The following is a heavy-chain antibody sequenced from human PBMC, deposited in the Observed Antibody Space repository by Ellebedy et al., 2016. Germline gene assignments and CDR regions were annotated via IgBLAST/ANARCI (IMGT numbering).Heavy chain of an antibody. CDR3: ARGLAGTSKFMDV. CDR1: GSIFSNYD. CDR2: IGTVGDT. Sequence: GESLKISCAASGSIFSNYDMHWVRQATGKGLEWVSVIGTVGDTYYPDSVKGRFTISRENAKNSLYLQMNSLRAGDTAVYYCARGLAGTSKFMDVWGQGTTVTVSS. V-gene: IGHV3-13*01. D-gene: IGHD1-7*01. J-gene: IGHJ6*02.